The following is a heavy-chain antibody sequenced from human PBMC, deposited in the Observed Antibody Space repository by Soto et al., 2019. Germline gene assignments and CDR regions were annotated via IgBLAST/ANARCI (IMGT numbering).Heavy chain of an antibody. CDR3: AKSPVFFCVGANCYGSYFAS. D-gene: IGHD2-2*01. CDR1: GFPFGDFG. Sequence: TGGSLRLSCAASGFPFGDFGMHWLRQAPGKGLEWVAVISHDGSDKFYADSVKARFTISRDNSKNTLYLQMSGLRAENKAVYYCAKSPVFFCVGANCYGSYFASWSQGPWVTVSS. CDR2: ISHDGSDK. V-gene: IGHV3-30*18. J-gene: IGHJ4*02.